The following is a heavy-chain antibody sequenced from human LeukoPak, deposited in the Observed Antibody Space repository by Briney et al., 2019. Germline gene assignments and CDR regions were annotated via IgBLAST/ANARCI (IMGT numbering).Heavy chain of an antibody. D-gene: IGHD3-10*01. Sequence: GRSLRLSCAASGFTFSSYGMHWVRQAPGKGLEWVAVISYDGSNKYYADSVKGRFTISRDNSKNTLYLQMNSLRAEDTAVYYCAKDRGSGNHYYYGMDVWGKGTTVTVSS. V-gene: IGHV3-30*18. CDR1: GFTFSSYG. J-gene: IGHJ6*04. CDR2: ISYDGSNK. CDR3: AKDRGSGNHYYYGMDV.